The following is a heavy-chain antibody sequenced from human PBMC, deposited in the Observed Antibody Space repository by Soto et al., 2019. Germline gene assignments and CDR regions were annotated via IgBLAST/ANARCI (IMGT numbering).Heavy chain of an antibody. D-gene: IGHD2-2*01. CDR3: ARHLGYCSSTSCYDYYYYYMDV. Sequence: PGESLKISCKGSGYSFTSYWIGWVRQMPGKGLEWMGIIYPGDSDTRYSPSFQGQVTISADKSISTAYLQWSSLKASDTAMYYCARHLGYCSSTSCYDYYYYYMDVWGKGTTVTVSS. CDR1: GYSFTSYW. J-gene: IGHJ6*03. V-gene: IGHV5-51*01. CDR2: IYPGDSDT.